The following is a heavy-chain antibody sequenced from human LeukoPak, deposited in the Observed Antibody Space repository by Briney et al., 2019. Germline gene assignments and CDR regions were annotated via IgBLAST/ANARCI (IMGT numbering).Heavy chain of an antibody. J-gene: IGHJ3*02. CDR1: GFTFSGYT. Sequence: GGSLRLSCAASGFTFSGYTLNWVRQAPGKGLEWISYISRGGDIKYYADSVKGRFTISRDNAKSSLYLQMYSLRAEDTAVYYCARDDSWAFDIWGQGTMVTVSS. CDR2: ISRGGDIK. V-gene: IGHV3-48*03. CDR3: ARDDSWAFDI. D-gene: IGHD2-21*01.